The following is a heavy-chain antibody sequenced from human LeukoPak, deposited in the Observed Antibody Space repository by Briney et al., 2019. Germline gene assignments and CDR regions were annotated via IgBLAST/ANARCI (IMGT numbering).Heavy chain of an antibody. CDR3: ARGSEKDVLRYFDWQIDY. D-gene: IGHD3-9*01. J-gene: IGHJ4*02. CDR1: GFTFSSYS. Sequence: PGGSLRLSCAASGFTFSSYSMNWVRQAPGKGLEWVSCITSSSSSIHYADSVKGRFTISRDNAKNSLYLQMNSLRAEDTAVYYCARGSEKDVLRYFDWQIDYWGQGTLVTVSS. CDR2: ITSSSSSI. V-gene: IGHV3-48*01.